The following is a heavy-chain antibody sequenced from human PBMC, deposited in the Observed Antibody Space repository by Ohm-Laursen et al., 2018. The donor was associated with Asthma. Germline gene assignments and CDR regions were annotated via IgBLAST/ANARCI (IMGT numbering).Heavy chain of an antibody. J-gene: IGHJ4*02. D-gene: IGHD4-11*01. CDR2: IWYDGSNK. Sequence: SLRLSCSAPGFTFSSYGMHWVRQAPGKGLEWVAVIWYDGSNKYYADSVKGRFTISRDNSKNTLYLQMNSLRAEDTAVYYCARDRVTTLDYWGQGTLVTVSS. CDR1: GFTFSSYG. CDR3: ARDRVTTLDY. V-gene: IGHV3-33*01.